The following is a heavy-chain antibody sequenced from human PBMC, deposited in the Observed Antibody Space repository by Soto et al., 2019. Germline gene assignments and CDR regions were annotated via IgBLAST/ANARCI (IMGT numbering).Heavy chain of an antibody. CDR3: AKDVAFWSGPRDYYYGMDV. CDR1: GFTFSSYA. D-gene: IGHD3-3*01. Sequence: PGGSLRLSCAASGFTFSSYAMSWVRQAPGKGLEWVSAISGSGGSTYYADSVKGRFTISRDNSKNTLYLQMNSLRAEDTAVYYCAKDVAFWSGPRDYYYGMDVWGQGTTVTVSS. CDR2: ISGSGGST. J-gene: IGHJ6*02. V-gene: IGHV3-23*01.